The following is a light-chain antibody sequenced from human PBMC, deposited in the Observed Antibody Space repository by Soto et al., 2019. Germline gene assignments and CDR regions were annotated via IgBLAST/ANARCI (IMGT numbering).Light chain of an antibody. J-gene: IGKJ2*01. CDR1: TSVSSD. V-gene: IGKV3-15*01. CDR3: QQYSNWRPLYT. CDR2: DAS. Sequence: EIWMTHYPATLSVSPGERATLSCRASTSVSSDLAWYQQKPGRPPRLLIYDASTRATGIPDRFSGSGSGTDFTLTISSVQAADFAVYYFQQYSNWRPLYTFGRGTELEIK.